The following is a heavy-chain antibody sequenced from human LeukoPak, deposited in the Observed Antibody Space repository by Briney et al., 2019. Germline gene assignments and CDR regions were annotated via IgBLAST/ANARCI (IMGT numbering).Heavy chain of an antibody. CDR2: ISAYNGNT. CDR3: ARALYYYGSGSYYTSPNYYGMDV. CDR1: GYTFTSYG. Sequence: ASVKVSCKASGYTFTSYGISWVRQAPGRGLEWMGWISAYNGNTDYAQKLQGRVTMTTDTSTSTAYMELRSLRSDDTAVYYCARALYYYGSGSYYTSPNYYGMDVWGQGTTVTVSS. V-gene: IGHV1-18*01. D-gene: IGHD3-10*01. J-gene: IGHJ6*02.